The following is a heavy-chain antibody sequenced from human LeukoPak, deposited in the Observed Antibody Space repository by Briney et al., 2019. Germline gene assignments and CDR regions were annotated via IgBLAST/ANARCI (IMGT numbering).Heavy chain of an antibody. J-gene: IGHJ3*02. CDR3: ARDLIIAVAGTGTGAFDI. Sequence: GRSLRLSCAASGFTFSSYAMHWVRQAPGKGLEWVAVISYDGSNKYYADSVKGRFTISRDNSKNTLYLQMNSLRAEDTAVYYCARDLIIAVAGTGTGAFDIWGQGTMVTVSS. CDR1: GFTFSSYA. CDR2: ISYDGSNK. V-gene: IGHV3-30-3*01. D-gene: IGHD6-19*01.